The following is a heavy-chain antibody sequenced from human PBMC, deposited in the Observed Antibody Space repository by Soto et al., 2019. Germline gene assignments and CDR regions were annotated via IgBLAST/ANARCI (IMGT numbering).Heavy chain of an antibody. J-gene: IGHJ6*02. V-gene: IGHV3-7*01. CDR3: VRDWSTFWGMDV. CDR1: GFTFSTYG. CDR2: IKQDGSEK. Sequence: LRVSGASSGFTFSTYGMNWVRQAPGKGLEWVANIKQDGSEKYYVDSVKGRFAISRDNSKDSLFLQMNNLRAEDTAVYYCVRDWSTFWGMDVWGQGTTVTVSS.